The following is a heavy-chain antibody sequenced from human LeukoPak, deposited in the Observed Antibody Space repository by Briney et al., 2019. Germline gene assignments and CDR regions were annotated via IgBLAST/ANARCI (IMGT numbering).Heavy chain of an antibody. V-gene: IGHV1-18*01. Sequence: AASVKVSCKASGYTFTSYGISWVRHAPGQGLEWMGWISPNSGNTKSAQKFQGRVTMTTDTSTSTAYMELRSLRSDDTAVYYCARQGVTAAENNYFYYYMDFWGKGTTVTVSS. CDR1: GYTFTSYG. CDR3: ARQGVTAAENNYFYYYMDF. J-gene: IGHJ6*03. CDR2: ISPNSGNT. D-gene: IGHD6-13*01.